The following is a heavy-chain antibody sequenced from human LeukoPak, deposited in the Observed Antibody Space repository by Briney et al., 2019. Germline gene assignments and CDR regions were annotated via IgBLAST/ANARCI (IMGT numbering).Heavy chain of an antibody. Sequence: GGSLRLSCAASGFTFDDYAMHCLRHATGKALEWVSGISWNSGSVVYADSVKGRFTISRDNAKNSLYLQMNSLRTEDTALYYCAKDGSCISRSGNDCWTHFDYWGQGTLVTVSS. CDR1: GFTFDDYA. J-gene: IGHJ4*02. CDR2: ISWNSGSV. CDR3: AKDGSCISRSGNDCWTHFDY. V-gene: IGHV3-9*01. D-gene: IGHD2-21*02.